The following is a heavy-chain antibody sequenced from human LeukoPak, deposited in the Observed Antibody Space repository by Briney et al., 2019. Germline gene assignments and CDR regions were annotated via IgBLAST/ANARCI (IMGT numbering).Heavy chain of an antibody. Sequence: GGSLRLSCAASGFTFSGSAMHWVRQAWGKGLEWVGRIRTKANSYATAYAASVKGSFTIYRDDSQNPEYLQLNSLKTEDTDMSYCPGTILVDAFDIWGQGTMVIVSS. J-gene: IGHJ3*02. CDR1: GFTFSGSA. D-gene: IGHD2-21*01. CDR2: IRTKANSYAT. CDR3: PGTILVDAFDI. V-gene: IGHV3-73*01.